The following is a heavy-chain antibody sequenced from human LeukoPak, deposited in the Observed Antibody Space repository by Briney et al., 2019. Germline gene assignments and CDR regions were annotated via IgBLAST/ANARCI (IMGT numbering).Heavy chain of an antibody. CDR3: ARDMTTVTPLDY. CDR1: GFTFDDYG. D-gene: IGHD4-17*01. J-gene: IGHJ4*02. CDR2: INWNGGST. Sequence: PGGSLRLSCAASGFTFDDYGMSWVRQAPGKGLEWVSGINWNGGSTGYADSVKGRFTISRDNAKNSLYLQMNSLRAEDTAVYYCARDMTTVTPLDYWGQGTLVTVSS. V-gene: IGHV3-20*04.